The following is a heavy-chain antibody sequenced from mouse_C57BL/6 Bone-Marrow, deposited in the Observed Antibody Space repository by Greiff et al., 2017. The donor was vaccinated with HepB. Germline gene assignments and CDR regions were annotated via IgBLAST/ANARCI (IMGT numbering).Heavy chain of an antibody. V-gene: IGHV3-8*01. CDR2: ISYSGST. D-gene: IGHD4-1*01. CDR1: GYSITSYY. Sequence: EVKVVESGPGLAKPSQTLSLTCSVSGYSITSYYWNWVRKFPGNKLEFMGYISYSGSTYSNPSLKSRISITRDTSKNQYYLQLNSVTTEDTATYYCAREGPNWDYNYWGQGTTLTVTS. CDR3: AREGPNWDYNY. J-gene: IGHJ2*01.